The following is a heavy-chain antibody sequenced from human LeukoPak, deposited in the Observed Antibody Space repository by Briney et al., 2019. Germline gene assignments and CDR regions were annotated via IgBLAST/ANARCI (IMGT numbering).Heavy chain of an antibody. J-gene: IGHJ6*02. Sequence: EASVKVSCKASGGTFSSYAISWVRQAPGQGLEWMGRIIPILGIANYAQKFQGRVTITADKSTSTAYMELSRLRSDDTAVYYCARDWVAAAGPYYYGMDVWGQGTTVTVSS. CDR3: ARDWVAAAGPYYYGMDV. D-gene: IGHD6-13*01. V-gene: IGHV1-69*04. CDR2: IIPILGIA. CDR1: GGTFSSYA.